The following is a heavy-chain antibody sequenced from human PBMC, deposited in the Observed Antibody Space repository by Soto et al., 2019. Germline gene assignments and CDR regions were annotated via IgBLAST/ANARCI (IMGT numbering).Heavy chain of an antibody. D-gene: IGHD3-16*01. Sequence: QVQLVQSRAEVKNPGASVKVSCKASGYSFTRYGIAWARKAPGQGLEWMGRINTYNGKTNYAQNLQGRVTLTTDTSTSTAYMELTSLRSNDTAIYYCAMVDVYVTPSPQDVWGQGTTVIVSS. J-gene: IGHJ6*02. CDR2: INTYNGKT. CDR3: AMVDVYVTPSPQDV. CDR1: GYSFTRYG. V-gene: IGHV1-18*01.